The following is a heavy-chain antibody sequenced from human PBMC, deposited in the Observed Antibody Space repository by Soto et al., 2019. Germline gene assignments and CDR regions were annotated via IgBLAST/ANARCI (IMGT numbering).Heavy chain of an antibody. J-gene: IGHJ4*02. V-gene: IGHV4-59*01. Sequence: PSETLSLTCTVSGGSISSYYWSWIRQPPGKGLEWIGYIYYSGSTNYNPSLKSRVTISVDTSKNQFSLKLSSVTAADTAVYYCARGGYCSGGSCYRRAYFDYWGQGTLVTVS. CDR2: IYYSGST. CDR1: GGSISSYY. D-gene: IGHD2-15*01. CDR3: ARGGYCSGGSCYRRAYFDY.